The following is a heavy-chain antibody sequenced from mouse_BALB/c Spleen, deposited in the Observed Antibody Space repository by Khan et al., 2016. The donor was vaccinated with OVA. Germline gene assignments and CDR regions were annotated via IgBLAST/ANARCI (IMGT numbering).Heavy chain of an antibody. CDR3: ARSDGYYGRGAMDY. CDR1: GFTLSRYA. CDR2: ISSGGTYT. J-gene: IGHJ4*01. D-gene: IGHD2-3*01. V-gene: IGHV5-9-3*01. Sequence: EVALVESGGGLVKPGGSLKVSCAVSGFTLSRYAMSWVRQTPEKRLEWVATISSGGTYTYYPDSVKGRFTISRDNAENTLYLQMSSLRSEDTAMYYCARSDGYYGRGAMDYWGQGTSVTVSS.